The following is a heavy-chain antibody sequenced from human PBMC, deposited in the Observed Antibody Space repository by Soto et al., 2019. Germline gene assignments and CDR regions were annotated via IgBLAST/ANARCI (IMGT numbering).Heavy chain of an antibody. Sequence: SETLSLTCTVSGGSVSSGSYYWSWIRQPPGKGLEWIGYIYYSGSTNYNPSLKSRVTISVDTSKNQFSLKLSSVTAADTAVYYCARKMATRGKTDYYYYGRDVWGQGTTVTVPS. CDR2: IYYSGST. CDR1: GGSVSSGSYY. V-gene: IGHV4-61*01. J-gene: IGHJ6*02. CDR3: ARKMATRGKTDYYYYGRDV. D-gene: IGHD2-15*01.